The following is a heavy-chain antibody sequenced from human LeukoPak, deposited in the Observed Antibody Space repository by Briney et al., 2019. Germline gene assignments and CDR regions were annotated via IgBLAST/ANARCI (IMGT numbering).Heavy chain of an antibody. J-gene: IGHJ5*02. CDR3: ARGRTVTTLYNWFDP. D-gene: IGHD4-17*01. V-gene: IGHV3-21*01. CDR2: ISSSSSYI. CDR1: GFTFSSYS. Sequence: TGGSLRLSCAASGFTFSSYSMNWVRQAPGKGLEWVSSISSSSSYIYYADSVKGRFTISRDNAKNSLYLQMNSLRAEDTAVYYCARGRTVTTLYNWFDPWGQGTLVTVSS.